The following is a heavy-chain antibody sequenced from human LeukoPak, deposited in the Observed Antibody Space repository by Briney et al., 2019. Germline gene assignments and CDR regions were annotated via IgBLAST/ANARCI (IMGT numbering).Heavy chain of an antibody. D-gene: IGHD2-15*01. CDR3: ASSADSCYSGWCSDH. J-gene: IGHJ4*02. CDR2: ISGSGSST. Sequence: PGGSLRLSCAASGFTFSNYAMTWVRQAPGKGLEWVSGISGSGSSTYYADSVKGRFTVSRDKSKNTLFLQMNSLRPEDTADYRCASSADSCYSGWCSDHWGQGALVTVPS. CDR1: GFTFSNYA. V-gene: IGHV3-23*01.